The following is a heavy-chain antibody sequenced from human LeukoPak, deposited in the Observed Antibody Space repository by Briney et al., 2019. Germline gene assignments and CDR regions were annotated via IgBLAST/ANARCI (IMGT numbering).Heavy chain of an antibody. J-gene: IGHJ4*02. CDR2: IIPIFGTA. CDR3: ARTSLEWELPLDY. D-gene: IGHD1-26*01. Sequence: GASVKVSCKASGGTFSSYAISWVRQAPGQGLEWMGRIIPIFGTANYAQKLQGRVTITTDESTSTAYMELSSLRSEDTAVYYCARTSLEWELPLDYWGQGTLVTVSS. V-gene: IGHV1-69*05. CDR1: GGTFSSYA.